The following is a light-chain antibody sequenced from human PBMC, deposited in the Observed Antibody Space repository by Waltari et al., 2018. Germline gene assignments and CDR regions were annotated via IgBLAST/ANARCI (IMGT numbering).Light chain of an antibody. CDR2: KAS. Sequence: DIQMPQSPSTLSASVGAGVTITCRASQSILTWLAWYQQKPGKAPRLLMYKASSLQSGVPSRFSGSGSGTEFTLTISSLQPDDFATYYCQQYNTYSPGPTFGGGTKVEIK. CDR3: QQYNTYSPGPT. J-gene: IGKJ4*01. CDR1: QSILTW. V-gene: IGKV1-5*03.